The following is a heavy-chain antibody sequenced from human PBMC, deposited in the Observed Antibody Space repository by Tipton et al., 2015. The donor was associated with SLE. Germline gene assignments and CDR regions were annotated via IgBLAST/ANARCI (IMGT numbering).Heavy chain of an antibody. CDR3: ARAKGERGTFDY. D-gene: IGHD3-16*01. CDR2: IYYSGST. J-gene: IGHJ4*02. Sequence: TLSLTCTVSGGSISSSSYYWGWIRQPPGKGLEWIGSIYYSGSTYYNPSLKSQVTISVDTSKNQFSLKLSSVTAADTAVYYCARAKGERGTFDYWGQGTPATVSS. V-gene: IGHV4-39*01. CDR1: GGSISSSSYY.